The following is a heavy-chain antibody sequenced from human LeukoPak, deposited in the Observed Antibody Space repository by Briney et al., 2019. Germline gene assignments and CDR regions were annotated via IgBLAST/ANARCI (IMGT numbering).Heavy chain of an antibody. Sequence: ASVKVSCKASGYTFTGHYMLWVRQAPGQGLEWMGWISPNCGDTDYAQRFQGRVTMTRDTSISTAYMEVSRLSSDDTAVYFCARAAIAVAGDYHYHYMDVWGKGTTVTVSS. D-gene: IGHD6-19*01. V-gene: IGHV1-2*02. CDR1: GYTFTGHY. CDR3: ARAAIAVAGDYHYHYMDV. J-gene: IGHJ6*03. CDR2: ISPNCGDT.